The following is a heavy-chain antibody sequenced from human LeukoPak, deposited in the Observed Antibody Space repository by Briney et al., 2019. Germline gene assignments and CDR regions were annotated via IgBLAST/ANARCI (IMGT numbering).Heavy chain of an antibody. D-gene: IGHD3-22*01. CDR3: AKGTMYYDSSGNYDY. Sequence: GGSLRLSCVASGFTFSNYWMSWVRQAPGKGLEWVANIKQDGSEKYYVDSVKGRFTISRDNSKNTLYLQMNSLRAEDTAVYYCAKGTMYYDSSGNYDYWGQGTLVTVSS. J-gene: IGHJ4*02. CDR2: IKQDGSEK. V-gene: IGHV3-7*03. CDR1: GFTFSNYW.